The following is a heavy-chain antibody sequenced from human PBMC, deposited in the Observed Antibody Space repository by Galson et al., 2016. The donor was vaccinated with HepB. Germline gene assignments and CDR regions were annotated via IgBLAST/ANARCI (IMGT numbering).Heavy chain of an antibody. CDR1: GFTFNDYG. V-gene: IGHV3-9*01. CDR3: ARDSSSRGRWYFDV. J-gene: IGHJ2*01. CDR2: IGWDGANI. D-gene: IGHD6-19*01. Sequence: SLRLSCAASGFTFNDYGMHWVRQTPGKGLEWVSGIGWDGANIAYAESVRGRFSISRDNVEVSLYLQMDNVKFEDTAMYFCARDSSSRGRWYFDVWGRGTLVIVSS.